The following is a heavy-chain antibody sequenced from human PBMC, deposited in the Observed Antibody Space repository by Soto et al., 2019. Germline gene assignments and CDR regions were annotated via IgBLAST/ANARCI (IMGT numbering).Heavy chain of an antibody. CDR3: AKEGRFGSSWPAGDS. V-gene: IGHV3-23*01. D-gene: IGHD6-13*01. CDR1: GFTFSSHT. Sequence: PGGSLRLSCAASGFTFSSHTMNWVRQAPGKGLEWVSGISGSGTGTYYAASVKGRFTISRDNSEEAVYLQMSSLAAEDTAVYYCAKEGRFGSSWPAGDSWSQGTLVTVSS. J-gene: IGHJ5*01. CDR2: ISGSGTGT.